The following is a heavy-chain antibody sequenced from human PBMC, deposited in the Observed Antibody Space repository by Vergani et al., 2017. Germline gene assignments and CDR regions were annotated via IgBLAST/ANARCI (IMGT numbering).Heavy chain of an antibody. D-gene: IGHD6-19*01. V-gene: IGHV3-48*04. CDR1: GFTFSSYA. CDR3: ARSFFQYSSGWYYFDY. Sequence: EVQLVESGGGLVQPGGSLRLSCAASGFTFSSYAMSWVRQAPGKGLEWVSYISSSSSYTNYADSVKGRFTISRDNAKNSLYLQMNSLRAEDTAVYYCARSFFQYSSGWYYFDYWGQGTLVTVSS. J-gene: IGHJ4*02. CDR2: ISSSSSYT.